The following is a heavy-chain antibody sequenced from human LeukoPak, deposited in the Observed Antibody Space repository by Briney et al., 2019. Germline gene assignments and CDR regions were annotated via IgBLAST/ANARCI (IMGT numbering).Heavy chain of an antibody. CDR3: ARGAPKYCSSTSCYRYFDY. D-gene: IGHD2-2*01. V-gene: IGHV4-59*12. CDR2: IYYSGST. J-gene: IGHJ4*02. Sequence: SETLSLTCTVSGGAINSYYWSWIRQPPGKGLEWIGYIYYSGSTNYNPSLKSRVTISVDTSKNQFSLKLSSVTAADTAVYYCARGAPKYCSSTSCYRYFDYWGQGTLVTVSS. CDR1: GGAINSYY.